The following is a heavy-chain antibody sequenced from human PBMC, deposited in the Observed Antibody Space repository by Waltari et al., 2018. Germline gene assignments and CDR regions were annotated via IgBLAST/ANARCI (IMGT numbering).Heavy chain of an antibody. V-gene: IGHV3-23*01. CDR2: ISVSDAT. Sequence: EVQLLESGGGLVQPGASLRLYCQASGLTPVPHAINWVLQAPGKGLELVSSISVSDATYYADSVKGRFTISRDYSNNTVYLQMDSLRADDTAVYFCAKPFYNWDDPLHSWGQGTPVTVSS. D-gene: IGHD1-20*01. J-gene: IGHJ1*01. CDR1: GLTPVPHA. CDR3: AKPFYNWDDPLHS.